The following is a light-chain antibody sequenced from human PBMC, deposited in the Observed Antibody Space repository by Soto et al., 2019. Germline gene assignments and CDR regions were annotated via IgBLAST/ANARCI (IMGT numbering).Light chain of an antibody. J-gene: IGKJ1*01. CDR1: QSVSSNY. Sequence: LTQSPGTLSLSPGERATLSCRASQSVSSNYLAWYQQKDGRAPRLLIYGASSRATGIPDRFGGSGSGTDFTLTISRLEPEDFAVYYCQQYGSSPTTFGQGTKVEIK. V-gene: IGKV3-20*01. CDR3: QQYGSSPTT. CDR2: GAS.